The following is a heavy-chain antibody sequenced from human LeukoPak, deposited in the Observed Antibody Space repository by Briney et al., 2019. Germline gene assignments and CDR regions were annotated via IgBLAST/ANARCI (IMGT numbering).Heavy chain of an antibody. CDR3: ARVKDIVLMVYVGAFDI. V-gene: IGHV4-59*01. Sequence: PSETLSLTCTVSGGSISSYYWSWIRQPPGKGLEWIGYIYYSGSTNYNPSLKSRVTISVDTSKNQFSLKLSSVTAADTAVYNCARVKDIVLMVYVGAFDIWGQGTMVTVSS. CDR2: IYYSGST. J-gene: IGHJ3*02. CDR1: GGSISSYY. D-gene: IGHD2-8*01.